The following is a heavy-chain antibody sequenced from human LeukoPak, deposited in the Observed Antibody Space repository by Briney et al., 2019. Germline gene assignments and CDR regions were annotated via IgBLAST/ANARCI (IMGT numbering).Heavy chain of an antibody. Sequence: GGSLRLSCAASGFTSGISWMSWVRQAPGKGLGWVANINQDGSAQYYVDSVKGRFAISRDNAKSSLSLQMNSLRAEDTAVYYCARSARWGQGILVTVSS. CDR1: GFTSGISW. CDR3: ARSAR. J-gene: IGHJ4*02. V-gene: IGHV3-7*01. CDR2: INQDGSAQ.